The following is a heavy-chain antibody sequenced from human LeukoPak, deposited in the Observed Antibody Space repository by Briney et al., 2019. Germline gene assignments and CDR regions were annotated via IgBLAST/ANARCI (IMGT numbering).Heavy chain of an antibody. J-gene: IGHJ3*02. CDR3: ALSDYYDSSGYYPPNAFDI. CDR1: GFPFSSYS. V-gene: IGHV3-48*01. CDR2: ISSSRTT. Sequence: GGSLRLSCAASGFPFSSYSMNWVRQAPGEGLEWVSYISSSRTTSYADSVKGRFTISRDNAKNSLYLQMNSLRAEDTAVYYCALSDYYDSSGYYPPNAFDIWGQGTMVTVSS. D-gene: IGHD3-22*01.